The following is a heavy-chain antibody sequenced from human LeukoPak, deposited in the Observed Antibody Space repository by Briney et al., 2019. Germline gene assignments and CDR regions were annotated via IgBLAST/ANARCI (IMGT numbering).Heavy chain of an antibody. CDR2: INHSGIT. CDR1: GRSFSGYY. Sequence: SETLSLTCAVYGRSFSGYYWSWIRQPPGKGLEWIGEINHSGITNYNPSLKSRVTISVDTSKNQFSLKLSSVTAADTAVYYCARGRGDSDYWGQGTLVTVSP. J-gene: IGHJ4*02. V-gene: IGHV4-34*01. D-gene: IGHD2-21*01. CDR3: ARGRGDSDY.